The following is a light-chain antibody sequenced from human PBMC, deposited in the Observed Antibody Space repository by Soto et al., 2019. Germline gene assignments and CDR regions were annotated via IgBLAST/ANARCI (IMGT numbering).Light chain of an antibody. CDR2: GAS. CDR1: QSVSSY. V-gene: IGKV3-11*01. CDR3: QHRSNWPA. J-gene: IGKJ4*01. Sequence: EIVLTQSPATLSLSPGERATLSCRASQSVSSYLAWYQQKPGQAPRLLIYGASSRATGIPDRFSGSGSGTDFTLTISSLEPEDFALYYCQHRSNWPAFGGGTKVDIK.